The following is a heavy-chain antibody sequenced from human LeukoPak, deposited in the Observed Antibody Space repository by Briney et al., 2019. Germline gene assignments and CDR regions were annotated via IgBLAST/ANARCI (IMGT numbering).Heavy chain of an antibody. D-gene: IGHD2-2*01. CDR1: GGSFSGYY. CDR2: INHSGST. Sequence: SETLSLTCAVYGGSFSGYYWSWIRQPPGKGLEWIGEINHSGSTNYNPSLKSRVTISVDTSKNQFSLKLSSVTAADTAVYYCARGLSTTIVVVPAAIDRSFDYWGQGTLVTVSS. V-gene: IGHV4-34*01. CDR3: ARGLSTTIVVVPAAIDRSFDY. J-gene: IGHJ4*02.